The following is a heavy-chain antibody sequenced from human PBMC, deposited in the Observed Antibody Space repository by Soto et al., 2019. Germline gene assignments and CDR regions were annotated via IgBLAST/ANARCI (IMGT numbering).Heavy chain of an antibody. CDR2: ISSTANYI. CDR3: ARESEDLTSNFDY. Sequence: GGSLRLSCAASGFTYTRYSMNWVRQAPGKGLEWVSSISSTANYIYYGDSMKGRFTISRDNAKNSLYLEMNSLRAEDTAVYYCARESEDLTSNFDYWGQGTLVTVSS. V-gene: IGHV3-21*06. CDR1: GFTYTRYS. J-gene: IGHJ4*02.